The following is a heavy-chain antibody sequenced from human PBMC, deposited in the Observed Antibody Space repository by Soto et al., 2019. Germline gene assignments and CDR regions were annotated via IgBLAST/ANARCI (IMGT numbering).Heavy chain of an antibody. Sequence: SETLSLTCTVSGCSISSYYWSWIRQPPGKGLEWIGYIYYSGSTNYNPSLKSRVTISVDTSKNQFSLKLSSVTAADTAVYYCARGGWGAQSIGARVNFDYWGQGTLVTVSS. CDR1: GCSISSYY. J-gene: IGHJ4*02. CDR2: IYYSGST. D-gene: IGHD6-6*01. V-gene: IGHV4-59*01. CDR3: ARGGWGAQSIGARVNFDY.